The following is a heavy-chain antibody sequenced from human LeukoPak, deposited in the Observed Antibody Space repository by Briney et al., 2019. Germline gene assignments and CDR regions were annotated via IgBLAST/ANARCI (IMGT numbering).Heavy chain of an antibody. J-gene: IGHJ4*02. D-gene: IGHD3-10*01. CDR1: GGSISSDNW. Sequence: SETLSLTCAVSGGSISSDNWWSWVRQPPGKGLEWIGSIYYSGSTYYNPSLKSRVTISVDTSKNQFSLKLNSVTATDTAVYYCARHYGPWGQGTLVTVSS. CDR3: ARHYGP. CDR2: IYYSGST. V-gene: IGHV4-39*01.